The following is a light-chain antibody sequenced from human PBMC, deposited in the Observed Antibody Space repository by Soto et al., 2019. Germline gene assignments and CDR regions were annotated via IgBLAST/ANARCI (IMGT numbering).Light chain of an antibody. CDR2: GGS. CDR1: QNIRGNE. CDR3: QYYGTSHPWT. Sequence: EVVLTQSPGALSLSPGEGVTLSCRASQNIRGNELAWYRQKRGQAPRLLIYGGSSRAEGIPDPFSVRGTGTNFALTISRLEPEDSAVYNCQYYGTSHPWTVGQGTKLEIK. J-gene: IGKJ1*01. V-gene: IGKV3-20*01.